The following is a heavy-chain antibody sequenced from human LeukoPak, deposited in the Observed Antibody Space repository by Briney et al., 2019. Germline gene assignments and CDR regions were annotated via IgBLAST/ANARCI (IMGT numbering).Heavy chain of an antibody. CDR2: IWYDGSKK. CDR1: GFTFSSHG. V-gene: IGHV3-33*06. Sequence: PGRSLRLSCAASGFTFSSHGMHWVRQAPGKGLERVALIWYDGSKKNYADSVKGRFTISRDDSKSTLYLQINSLRAEDTAVYYCAKDLSYGSNWFDPWGQGTLVTVSS. J-gene: IGHJ5*02. CDR3: AKDLSYGSNWFDP. D-gene: IGHD5-18*01.